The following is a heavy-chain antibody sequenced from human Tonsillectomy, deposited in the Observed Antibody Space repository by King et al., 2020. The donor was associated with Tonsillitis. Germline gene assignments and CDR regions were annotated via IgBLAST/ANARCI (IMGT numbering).Heavy chain of an antibody. CDR3: AKEEVGFDY. Sequence: EQLVQSGGGVVQPGRSLRLSCAASGFTFSSYGMHWVRQAPGKGLEWVAVIAYDCSNNKYADSVKGRFTISRDNSKNTLYLQMNSLRVEDTAVYYCAKEEVGFDYWGQGTLVTVSS. CDR1: GFTFSSYG. CDR2: IAYDCSNN. V-gene: IGHV3-30*18. J-gene: IGHJ4*02.